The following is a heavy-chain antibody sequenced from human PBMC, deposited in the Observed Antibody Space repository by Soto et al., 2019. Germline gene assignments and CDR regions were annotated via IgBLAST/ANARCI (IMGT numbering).Heavy chain of an antibody. CDR2: IFHTGYT. CDR1: GGSISSYY. Sequence: PSETLSLTCTVSGGSISSYYWSWIRQPPGKGLEWIGYIFHTGYTNYNPSLKSRVNISVDTSKNQFSLKMNSVTAADTAVYYCVGEDGGSYMTWAFDVWGRGTVVTVS. D-gene: IGHD2-15*01. V-gene: IGHV4-59*01. J-gene: IGHJ3*01. CDR3: VGEDGGSYMTWAFDV.